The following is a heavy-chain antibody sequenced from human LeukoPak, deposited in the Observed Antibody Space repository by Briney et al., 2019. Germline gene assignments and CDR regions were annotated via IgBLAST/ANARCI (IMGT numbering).Heavy chain of an antibody. CDR1: GYSFTSYY. Sequence: SCKASGYSFTSYYMHWVRQAPGKGLEWVTFIRYDGSNKYYADSVKGRFTISRDNSKNTLYLQLNSLRVEDTAVYYCAKDLDDYYGSGSHPSFDPWGQGTLVTVSS. J-gene: IGHJ5*02. CDR3: AKDLDDYYGSGSHPSFDP. D-gene: IGHD3-10*01. V-gene: IGHV3-30*02. CDR2: IRYDGSNK.